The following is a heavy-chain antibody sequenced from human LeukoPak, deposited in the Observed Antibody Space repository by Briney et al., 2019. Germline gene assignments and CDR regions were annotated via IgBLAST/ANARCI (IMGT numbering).Heavy chain of an antibody. CDR1: GGSFSGYY. Sequence: SETLSLTCAVYGGSFSGYYWSWIRQPPGKGLEWIGEINHSGSTNYNPSLKSRVTISVDTSKNQFSLKLSSVTAADTAVYYCARGVRSSGSRGIDYWGQGTLVTVSP. CDR2: INHSGST. D-gene: IGHD6-25*01. J-gene: IGHJ4*02. CDR3: ARGVRSSGSRGIDY. V-gene: IGHV4-34*01.